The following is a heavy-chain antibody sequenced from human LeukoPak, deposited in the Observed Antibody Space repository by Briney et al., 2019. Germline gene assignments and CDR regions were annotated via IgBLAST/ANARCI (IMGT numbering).Heavy chain of an antibody. Sequence: GASVKVSCKASGYTFTSYAMNWVRQAPGQGLEWMGWINTNTGNPTYARGFTGRFVFSLDSSVSTAYLQISSLKAEDTAVYYCARGFFGELWIDAFDIWGQGTMVTVSS. D-gene: IGHD3-10*01. CDR1: GYTFTSYA. CDR3: ARGFFGELWIDAFDI. J-gene: IGHJ3*02. CDR2: INTNTGNP. V-gene: IGHV7-4-1*02.